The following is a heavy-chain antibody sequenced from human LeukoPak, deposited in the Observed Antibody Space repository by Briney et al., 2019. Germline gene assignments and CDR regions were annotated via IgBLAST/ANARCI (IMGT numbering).Heavy chain of an antibody. CDR2: IRYDGSIK. D-gene: IGHD2-2*01. CDR1: GFTFSSYA. CDR3: ARGLVVVPAVSDY. J-gene: IGHJ4*02. V-gene: IGHV3-30*02. Sequence: GGSLRLSCAASGFTFSSYAMHWVRQAPGKGLEWVAFIRYDGSIKYYADSVKGRFTISRDNSKNTLYLQMNSLRVEDTAVCYCARGLVVVPAVSDYWGQGTLVTVSS.